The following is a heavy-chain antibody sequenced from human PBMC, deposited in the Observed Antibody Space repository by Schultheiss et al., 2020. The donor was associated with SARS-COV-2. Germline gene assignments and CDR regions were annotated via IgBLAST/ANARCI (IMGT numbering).Heavy chain of an antibody. J-gene: IGHJ4*02. CDR1: GGSISSSNW. CDR2: IYHSGST. CDR3: ALDYGDYEGYFDY. Sequence: SETLSLTCAVSGGSISSSNWWSWVRQPPGKGLEWIGEIYHSGSTNYNPSLKSRVTISVDTSKNQFSLKLSSVTAADTAVYYCALDYGDYEGYFDYWGQGTLVTVSS. V-gene: IGHV4-4*02. D-gene: IGHD4-17*01.